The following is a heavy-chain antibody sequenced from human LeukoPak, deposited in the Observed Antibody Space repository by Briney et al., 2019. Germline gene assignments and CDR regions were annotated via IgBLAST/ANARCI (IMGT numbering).Heavy chain of an antibody. D-gene: IGHD2-2*01. CDR2: IIPIFGTA. V-gene: IGHV1-69*01. CDR1: GGTFSSYA. J-gene: IGHJ5*02. CDR3: ARGGYCSSTSCFIDNWFDP. Sequence: SVKVSCKASGGTFSSYAISWVRQAPGQGLEWMGGIIPIFGTANYAQKFQGRVTITADESTGTAYMELSSLRSEDTAVYYCARGGYCSSTSCFIDNWFDPWGQGTLVTVSS.